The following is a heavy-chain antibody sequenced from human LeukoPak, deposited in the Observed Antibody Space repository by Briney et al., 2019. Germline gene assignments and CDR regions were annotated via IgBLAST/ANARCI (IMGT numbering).Heavy chain of an antibody. D-gene: IGHD2-21*01. J-gene: IGHJ4*02. CDR1: GFTVSSNY. Sequence: HPGGSLRLSCAASGFTVSSNYMSWVRQAPGKGLEWVSVIYSGGSTYYADSVKGRFTISRDNSKNTLYPQMNSLRAEDTAVYYCARRAYCGGDCYSGYFDYWGQGTLVTVSS. CDR2: IYSGGST. V-gene: IGHV3-66*02. CDR3: ARRAYCGGDCYSGYFDY.